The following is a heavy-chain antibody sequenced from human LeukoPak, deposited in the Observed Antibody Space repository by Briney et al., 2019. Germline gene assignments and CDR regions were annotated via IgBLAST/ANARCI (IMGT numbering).Heavy chain of an antibody. V-gene: IGHV4-34*01. CDR2: INHSGST. Sequence: SETLSLTCAVYGGSFSGYYWSWIRQPPGKGLEWIGEINHSGSTNYNPSLKSRVTISVDTSKNQFSLKLSSVTAADTAVYYCARHPNARYVWGSYRYSPSFDYWGQGTLVTVSS. CDR1: GGSFSGYY. J-gene: IGHJ4*02. D-gene: IGHD3-16*02. CDR3: ARHPNARYVWGSYRYSPSFDY.